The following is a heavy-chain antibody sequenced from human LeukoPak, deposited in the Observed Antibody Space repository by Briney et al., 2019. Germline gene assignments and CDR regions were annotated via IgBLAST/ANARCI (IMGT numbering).Heavy chain of an antibody. CDR1: GYTLTELS. CDR3: ARDSVRYGSGSYYNPLDY. D-gene: IGHD3-10*01. Sequence: GASVKVSYKVSGYTLTELSMHWVRQAPGKGLEWMGGFDPEDGETIYAQKFQGRVTMTEDTSTDTAYMELSSLRSEDTAVYYCARDSVRYGSGSYYNPLDYWGQGTLVTVSS. J-gene: IGHJ4*02. V-gene: IGHV1-24*01. CDR2: FDPEDGET.